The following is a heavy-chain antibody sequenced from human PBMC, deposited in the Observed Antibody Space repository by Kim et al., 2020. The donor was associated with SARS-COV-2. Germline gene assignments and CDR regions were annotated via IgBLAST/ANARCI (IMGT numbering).Heavy chain of an antibody. CDR2: IYYSGST. Sequence: SETLSLTCTVSGGSISSYYWSWIRQPPGKGLEWIGYIYYSGSTNYNPSLKSRVTISVDTSKNQFSLKLSSVTAADTAVYYCARDPRGWSFFDYWGQGTLV. V-gene: IGHV4-59*01. CDR1: GGSISSYY. J-gene: IGHJ4*02. D-gene: IGHD6-19*01. CDR3: ARDPRGWSFFDY.